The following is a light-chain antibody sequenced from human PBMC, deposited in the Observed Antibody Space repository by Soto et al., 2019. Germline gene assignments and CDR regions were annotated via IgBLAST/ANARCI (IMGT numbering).Light chain of an antibody. Sequence: IQMTQSPSSLSASVGDRLSITCRASQVITNDLGWYQQKPGKAPKLLIYAASTLQSGVPSRFSGSGSGTEFTLTISSLQPEDVATYYCLQLNTYPWTFGQGTKVEIK. J-gene: IGKJ1*01. CDR1: QVITND. V-gene: IGKV1-17*01. CDR3: LQLNTYPWT. CDR2: AAS.